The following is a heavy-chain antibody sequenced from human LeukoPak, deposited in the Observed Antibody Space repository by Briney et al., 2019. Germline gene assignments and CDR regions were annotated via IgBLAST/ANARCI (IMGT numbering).Heavy chain of an antibody. CDR2: IYYSGST. CDR3: GSYDFWSGYEAYYYYMDV. J-gene: IGHJ6*03. V-gene: IGHV4-39*01. D-gene: IGHD3-3*01. CDR1: GGSISSSSYY. Sequence: SETLSLTCTVSGGSISSSSYYWGWIRQPPGKGLEWIGSIYYSGSTYYNPSLKSRVTIPVDTSKNQFSLKLSSVTAADTAVYYCGSYDFWSGYEAYYYYMDVWGKGTTVTVSS.